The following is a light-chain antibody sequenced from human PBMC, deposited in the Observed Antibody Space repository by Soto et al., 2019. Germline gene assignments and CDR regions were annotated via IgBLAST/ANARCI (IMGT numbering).Light chain of an antibody. V-gene: IGKV3D-7*01. CDR1: QTISGNY. J-gene: IGKJ2*02. Sequence: EIALTQSPASLSLSPGESVTLSCRTSQTISGNYLSWYQRRPGQAPRLLIFGASIRATDIPARFSGSGSGRDFTLVITSLEPEDFAVYYCHQNDDLPWTLGQGTKLEMK. CDR3: HQNDDLPWT. CDR2: GAS.